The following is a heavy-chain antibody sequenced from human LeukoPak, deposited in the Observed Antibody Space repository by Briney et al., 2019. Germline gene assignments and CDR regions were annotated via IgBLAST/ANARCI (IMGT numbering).Heavy chain of an antibody. V-gene: IGHV3-21*01. D-gene: IGHD5-18*01. CDR2: ISSSSSYI. Sequence: PGGSLRLSCAASGFTFSSYSINWVRQATGKGLEWVSSISSSSSYIYYADSVKGRFTISRDNAKNSLYLQMNSLRAEDTAVYYCARPKNRGYSYGYDYWGQGTLVTVSS. CDR1: GFTFSSYS. CDR3: ARPKNRGYSYGYDY. J-gene: IGHJ4*02.